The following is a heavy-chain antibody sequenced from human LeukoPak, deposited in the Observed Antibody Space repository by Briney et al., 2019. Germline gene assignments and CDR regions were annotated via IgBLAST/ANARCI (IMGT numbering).Heavy chain of an antibody. V-gene: IGHV3-7*01. Sequence: GGSLRLSCAASGFTFSSYWMSWVRQAPGKGLEWVANIKQDGSEKYYVDSVKGRFTISRNNAKNSLYLQMNSLRAEDTAVYYCARAYYGSGSYPYYFDYWGQGTLVTVSS. CDR1: GFTFSSYW. D-gene: IGHD3-10*01. J-gene: IGHJ4*02. CDR2: IKQDGSEK. CDR3: ARAYYGSGSYPYYFDY.